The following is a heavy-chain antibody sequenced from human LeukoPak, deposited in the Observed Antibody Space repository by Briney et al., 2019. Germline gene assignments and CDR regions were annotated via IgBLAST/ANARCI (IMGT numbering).Heavy chain of an antibody. CDR3: ARDRPGDGYFDY. Sequence: GGSLRLSCAASGFTVSSNDMTWVRQTPGKELEWVSIIYSGGNTYYADSVKGRFTISRDNSKSTLYLQMNSLRAEDTAVFYCARDRPGDGYFDYWGQGTLVTVSS. D-gene: IGHD3-10*01. J-gene: IGHJ4*02. CDR1: GFTVSSND. V-gene: IGHV3-66*01. CDR2: IYSGGNT.